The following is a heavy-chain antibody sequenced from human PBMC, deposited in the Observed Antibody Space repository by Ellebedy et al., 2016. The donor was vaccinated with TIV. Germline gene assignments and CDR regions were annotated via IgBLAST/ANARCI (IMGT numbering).Heavy chain of an antibody. CDR1: GGSISRSGYY. V-gene: IGHV4-39*07. Sequence: SETLSLTCTVSGGSISRSGYYWGWIRQPPGKGLEWIGSGTLPYSGTTYYNPSLRSRVTMSVDTSKNQFSLRLTSVTAADTAVYYCARNMYSGNGGYWGPGTQVTVSS. D-gene: IGHD5-12*01. J-gene: IGHJ4*02. CDR2: GTLPYSGTT. CDR3: ARNMYSGNGGY.